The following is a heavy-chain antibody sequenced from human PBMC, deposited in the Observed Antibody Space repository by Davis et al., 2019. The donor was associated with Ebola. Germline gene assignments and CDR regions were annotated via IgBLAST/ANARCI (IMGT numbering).Heavy chain of an antibody. CDR3: AGANLAAAGTELDY. J-gene: IGHJ4*02. V-gene: IGHV4-4*07. CDR2: IYTSGST. Sequence: PSETLSLTCTVSGGSISSYYWSWIRQPAGKGLEWIGHIYTSGSTNYNPSLKSRVTISVDTSKNQFSLKLSSVTAADTAVYYCAGANLAAAGTELDYWGQGTLVTVSS. D-gene: IGHD6-13*01. CDR1: GGSISSYY.